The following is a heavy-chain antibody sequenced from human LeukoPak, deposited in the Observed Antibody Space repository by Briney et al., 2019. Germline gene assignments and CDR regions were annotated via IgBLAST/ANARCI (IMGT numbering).Heavy chain of an antibody. CDR2: INPNSGGT. V-gene: IGHV1-2*02. CDR3: ARDLEDIVATITSPWFDP. J-gene: IGHJ5*02. Sequence: GASVKVSCKASGYTFTGYYMHWVRQAPGQGLEWMGWINPNSGGTNYAQKLQGRVTMTTDTSTSTAYMELRSLRSDDTAVYYCARDLEDIVATITSPWFDPWGQGTLVTVSS. CDR1: GYTFTGYY. D-gene: IGHD5-12*01.